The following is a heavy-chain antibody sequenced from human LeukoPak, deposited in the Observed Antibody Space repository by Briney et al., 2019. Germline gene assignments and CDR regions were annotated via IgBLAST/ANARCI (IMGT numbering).Heavy chain of an antibody. CDR2: ISSSSSII. D-gene: IGHD3-22*01. CDR3: AGDDSSGYFFDF. Sequence: QPGGSLRLSCGASGFTFNSYNMNWVRQAPGKGLEWVSYISSSSSIIYYTDSVKGRFTISRDNAKNSLYLQMNSLRAEDTAMYFCAGDDSSGYFFDFWGQGTLVTVSS. J-gene: IGHJ4*02. CDR1: GFTFNSYN. V-gene: IGHV3-48*01.